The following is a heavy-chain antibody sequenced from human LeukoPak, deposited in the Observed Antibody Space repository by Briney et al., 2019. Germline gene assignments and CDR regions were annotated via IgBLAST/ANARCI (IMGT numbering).Heavy chain of an antibody. V-gene: IGHV4-34*01. Sequence: SETLSLTCAVYGGSFSGYYWSWIRQPPGKGLEWIGEINHSGSTNYNPSLKSRVTISVDTPKNQFSLKLSSVTAADTAVYYCARGQGYYDSSGVGFDYWGQGTLVTVSS. D-gene: IGHD3-22*01. CDR2: INHSGST. CDR1: GGSFSGYY. J-gene: IGHJ4*02. CDR3: ARGQGYYDSSGVGFDY.